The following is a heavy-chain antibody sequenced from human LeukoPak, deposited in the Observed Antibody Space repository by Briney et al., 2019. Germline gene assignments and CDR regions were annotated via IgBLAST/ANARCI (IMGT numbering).Heavy chain of an antibody. V-gene: IGHV3-30-3*01. CDR2: ISYDGSNK. J-gene: IGHJ4*02. Sequence: GRSLRLSCAASGFTFSSYAMHWVRQAPGKGLEWVAVISYDGSNKYYADSVKGRFTISRDNSKNTLYLQMSSLRAEDTAVYSCARQRRYCSGDSCYQRTFDFWGQGTLVTVSS. CDR1: GFTFSSYA. D-gene: IGHD2-15*01. CDR3: ARQRRYCSGDSCYQRTFDF.